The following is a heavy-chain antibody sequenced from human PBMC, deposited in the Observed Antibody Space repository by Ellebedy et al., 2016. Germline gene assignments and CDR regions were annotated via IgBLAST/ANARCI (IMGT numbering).Heavy chain of an antibody. V-gene: IGHV3-9*01. CDR3: AKDMGGSYYFDY. CDR1: GFTFDDYA. D-gene: IGHD1-26*01. Sequence: GGSLRLXXAASGFTFDDYAMHWVRQAPGKGLEWVSGISWNSGSIGYADSVKGRFTISRDNAKNSLYLQMNSLRAEDTALYYCAKDMGGSYYFDYWGQGTLVTVSS. CDR2: ISWNSGSI. J-gene: IGHJ4*02.